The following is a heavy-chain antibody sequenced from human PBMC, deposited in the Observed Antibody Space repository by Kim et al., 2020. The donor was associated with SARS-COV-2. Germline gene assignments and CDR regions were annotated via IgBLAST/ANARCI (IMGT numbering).Heavy chain of an antibody. CDR2: INNSGST. CDR1: GGSFSNYY. CDR3: ATRDV. Sequence: SETLSLTCAVYGGSFSNYYWSWIRQPPGKGLEWIGEINNSGSTNYNPSLKSRVTVSVDTSKNQFSLKLSSVTAADTAVYYCATRDVWGQGTTVTVSS. J-gene: IGHJ6*02. V-gene: IGHV4-34*01.